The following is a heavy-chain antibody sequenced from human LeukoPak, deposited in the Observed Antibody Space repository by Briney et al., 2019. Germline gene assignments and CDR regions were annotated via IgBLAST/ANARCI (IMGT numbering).Heavy chain of an antibody. D-gene: IGHD3-3*01. V-gene: IGHV1-18*01. CDR3: ARGATIFGVVGWEGMDV. CDR1: GYSFTTYG. J-gene: IGHJ6*02. Sequence: GASVKVSCKASGYSFTTYGISWVRQAPGQGLEWMGWISAYNGNTNYAQKLQGRVTMTTDTSTSTAYMELRSLRSDDTAVYYCARGATIFGVVGWEGMDVWGQGTTVTVSS. CDR2: ISAYNGNT.